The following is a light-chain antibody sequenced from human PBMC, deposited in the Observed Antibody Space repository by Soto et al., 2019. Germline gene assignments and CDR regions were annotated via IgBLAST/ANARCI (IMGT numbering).Light chain of an antibody. V-gene: IGLV1-47*01. CDR3: AAWYDSLTAVV. J-gene: IGLJ2*01. Sequence: QSVLTQPPSASGTPGQRVTISCSGSSSNIGSNYVYWYQQLPGTAPKLLIYRNNQRPSWVLDRFSGSKSGTSASLAISGLRSEDEAAYYCAAWYDSLTAVVFGGGTKLTVL. CDR1: SSNIGSNY. CDR2: RNN.